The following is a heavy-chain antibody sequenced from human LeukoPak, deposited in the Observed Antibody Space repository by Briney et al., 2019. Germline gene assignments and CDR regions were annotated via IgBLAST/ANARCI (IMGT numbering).Heavy chain of an antibody. CDR2: IVVGSGNT. Sequence: VASVNDSCKASRFTFTSSAVQGVRQARGQRLEWIGWIVVGSGNTNYAQKFQERVTINRDMSTSTAYMELSSLRSEDTAVYYCARDLSVIVETVGYWGQGTLVTVSS. V-gene: IGHV1-58*01. CDR3: ARDLSVIVETVGY. J-gene: IGHJ4*02. CDR1: RFTFTSSA. D-gene: IGHD3-22*01.